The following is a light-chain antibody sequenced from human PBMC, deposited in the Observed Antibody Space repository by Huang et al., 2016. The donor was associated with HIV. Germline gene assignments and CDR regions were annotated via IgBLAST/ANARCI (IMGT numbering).Light chain of an antibody. CDR3: QQSYSTPT. J-gene: IGKJ2*01. CDR1: QSITNS. Sequence: DIQMTQSPSSLSASVRDRVTITCLASQSITNSLNWYQQKPGKAPKLLIYAASSLQSGVPSRVSGSGSGTDFTLISSGLQPEDFASYYCQQSYSTPTFGQGTKLEIK. V-gene: IGKV1-39*01. CDR2: AAS.